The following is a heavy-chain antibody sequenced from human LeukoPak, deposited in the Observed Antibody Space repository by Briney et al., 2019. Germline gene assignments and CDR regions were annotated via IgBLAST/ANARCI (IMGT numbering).Heavy chain of an antibody. Sequence: GGSLRLSCVASGLAFSSYSMHWVRKAPGKGLEWVGVISYDGSDEYYTDSVKGRFTISRDNSKNTVYLQMNSLRADDTAVYYCARDFTPEWFDIHWGQGTLVTVS. CDR2: ISYDGSDE. CDR3: ARDFTPEWFDIH. D-gene: IGHD3-3*01. CDR1: GLAFSSYS. J-gene: IGHJ4*02. V-gene: IGHV3-30*04.